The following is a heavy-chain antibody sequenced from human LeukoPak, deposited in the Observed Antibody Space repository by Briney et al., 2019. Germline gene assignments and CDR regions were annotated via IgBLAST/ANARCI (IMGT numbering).Heavy chain of an antibody. V-gene: IGHV4-39*01. J-gene: IGHJ5*02. CDR3: ARLRGRDDSSGYYINWFDP. Sequence: SETLSLTCTVSGGSISSSSYYWGWIRQPPGKGLEWIGSIYYSGSTYYNPSLKSRVTISVDTSKNQFSLKLSSVTAAGTAVYYCARLRGRDDSSGYYINWFDPWGQGTLVTVSS. D-gene: IGHD3-22*01. CDR2: IYYSGST. CDR1: GGSISSSSYY.